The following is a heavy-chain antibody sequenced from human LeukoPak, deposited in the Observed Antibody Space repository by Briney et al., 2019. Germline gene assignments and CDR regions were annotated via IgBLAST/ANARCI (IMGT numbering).Heavy chain of an antibody. Sequence: SETLSLTCTVSGGSISSYYWSWIRQPPGKGLEWIGYIYYSGSTYYNPSLKSRVTISVDTSKNQFSLKLSSVTAADTAVYYCARDFGETRGYYFDYWGQGTLVTVSS. D-gene: IGHD3-16*01. CDR1: GGSISSYY. CDR3: ARDFGETRGYYFDY. V-gene: IGHV4-59*12. J-gene: IGHJ4*02. CDR2: IYYSGST.